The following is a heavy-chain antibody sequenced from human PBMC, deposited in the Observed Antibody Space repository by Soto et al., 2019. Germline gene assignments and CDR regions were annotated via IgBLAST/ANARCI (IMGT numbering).Heavy chain of an antibody. Sequence: SETLSLTCTVSGCSVSSGGYYWSWIRQHPGTGLEWIGYIYYSGTTYFNPSLKSRASISLDTSKNEFSLKLTSVTAADTAVYYCARRALPQCINGVCYKDGFWDYWGQGALVTVSS. V-gene: IGHV4-31*03. CDR3: ARRALPQCINGVCYKDGFWDY. CDR2: IYYSGTT. CDR1: GCSVSSGGYY. D-gene: IGHD2-8*01. J-gene: IGHJ4*02.